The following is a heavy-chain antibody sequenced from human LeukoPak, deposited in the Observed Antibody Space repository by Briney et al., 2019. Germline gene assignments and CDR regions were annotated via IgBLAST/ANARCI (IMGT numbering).Heavy chain of an antibody. D-gene: IGHD2-2*02. CDR1: GFTFSSYA. CDR3: AKAPLVVVPAAIRY. CDR2: ISGSGGST. J-gene: IGHJ4*02. Sequence: GGSLRLSCAASGFTFSSYAMSWVRQAPGKGLEWVSAISGSGGSTYYADSVKGRFTISRDNSKNTLCLQMNSLRAEDTAVYYCAKAPLVVVPAAIRYWGQGTLVTVSS. V-gene: IGHV3-23*01.